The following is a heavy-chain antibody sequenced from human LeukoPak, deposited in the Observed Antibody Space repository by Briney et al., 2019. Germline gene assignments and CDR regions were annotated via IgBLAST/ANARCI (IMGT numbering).Heavy chain of an antibody. V-gene: IGHV3-53*01. Sequence: RGGSLRLSCVASGFIVSSNYMSWVRQAPGKGLEWISIIYSGGTAFYADSVKGRFTISRDNSKNTLYLQMNSLRADDTAMYYCARGRQCDYWGQGTLVTVSS. D-gene: IGHD4-11*01. CDR3: ARGRQCDY. J-gene: IGHJ4*02. CDR2: IYSGGTA. CDR1: GFIVSSNY.